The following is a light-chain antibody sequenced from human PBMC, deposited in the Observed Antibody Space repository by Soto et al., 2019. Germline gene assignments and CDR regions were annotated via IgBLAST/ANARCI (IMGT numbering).Light chain of an antibody. CDR3: QQSYSTPGT. Sequence: DIQMTQSPSTLSGSVGDRVTITCRASQTISSWLAWYQQKPGKAPKLLIYTASSLKSGVPSRFSGSGSGTDFTLTISSLQPEDFASYYCQQSYSTPGTFGQGTKVDI. CDR2: TAS. J-gene: IGKJ1*01. CDR1: QTISSW. V-gene: IGKV1-5*03.